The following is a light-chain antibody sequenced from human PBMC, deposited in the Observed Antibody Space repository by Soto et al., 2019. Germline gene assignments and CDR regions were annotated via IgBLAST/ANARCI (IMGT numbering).Light chain of an antibody. CDR3: ALYMGSGVWV. CDR2: NTN. V-gene: IGLV8-61*01. CDR1: SASVSTSYY. Sequence: QTVVTQEPSFLVSPGRTVTLTCGLSSASVSTSYYPSWYQQTPGQAPRTLIYNTNKRSSGVPDRFSGSILGNKAALTITGAQADDECDYYCALYMGSGVWVFGGGTKLTVL. J-gene: IGLJ3*02.